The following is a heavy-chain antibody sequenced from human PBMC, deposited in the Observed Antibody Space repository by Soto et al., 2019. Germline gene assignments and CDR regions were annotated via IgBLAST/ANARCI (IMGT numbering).Heavy chain of an antibody. Sequence: GSGPYAGEPTATLTLTCTVSGFSLSNARMGVSWIRQPPGKALEWLAHIFSNDEKSYSTSLKSRLTISKDTSKSQVVLTMTNMDPVDTATYYCARIRTYYYDSSGYYYYYYFDYWGQGTLVTVSS. V-gene: IGHV2-26*01. CDR1: GFSLSNARMG. J-gene: IGHJ4*02. CDR2: IFSNDEK. CDR3: ARIRTYYYDSSGYYYYYYFDY. D-gene: IGHD3-22*01.